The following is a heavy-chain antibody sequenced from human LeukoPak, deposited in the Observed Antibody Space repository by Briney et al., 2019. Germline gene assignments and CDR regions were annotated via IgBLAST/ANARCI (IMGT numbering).Heavy chain of an antibody. D-gene: IGHD6-19*01. J-gene: IGHJ4*02. CDR3: ARSQWLVPEAIYYFGY. CDR2: INTNTGNP. V-gene: IGHV7-4-1*02. Sequence: ASVKVSCKASGYTFTSYAMNWVRQAPGQGLEWMGWINTNTGNPTYAQGFTGRFVFSLDTSVSTAYLQISSLKAEDTAVYYCARSQWLVPEAIYYFGYWGQGTLVTVSS. CDR1: GYTFTSYA.